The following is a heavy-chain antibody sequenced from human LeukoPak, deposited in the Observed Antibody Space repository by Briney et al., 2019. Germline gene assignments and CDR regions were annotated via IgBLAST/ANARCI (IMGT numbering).Heavy chain of an antibody. V-gene: IGHV4-39*07. Sequence: PSETLSLTCTVSGASISSNNYCWIRQPPGKGLEWIGSRFYSGSTYYNASLRSRVTVSVDTSKNQFSLNLTSVTAADTAVYYCAREGKLTGYFGGLGFNYWGQGILVTVSS. D-gene: IGHD6-19*01. CDR2: RFYSGST. J-gene: IGHJ4*02. CDR3: AREGKLTGYFGGLGFNY. CDR1: GASISSNNY.